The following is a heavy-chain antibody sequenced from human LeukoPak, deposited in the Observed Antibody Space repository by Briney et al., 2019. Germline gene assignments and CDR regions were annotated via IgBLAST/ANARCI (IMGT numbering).Heavy chain of an antibody. D-gene: IGHD4-17*01. CDR1: GFTFSSYS. Sequence: GGSLRLSCAASGFTFSSYSMNWVRQAPGKGLEWVSSISSSSSYIYYADSVKGRFTISRDNAKNSLYLQMNSLRAEDTAVYYCARDEVGYGDYVKDYWGQGTLVTVSS. V-gene: IGHV3-21*01. J-gene: IGHJ4*02. CDR3: ARDEVGYGDYVKDY. CDR2: ISSSSSYI.